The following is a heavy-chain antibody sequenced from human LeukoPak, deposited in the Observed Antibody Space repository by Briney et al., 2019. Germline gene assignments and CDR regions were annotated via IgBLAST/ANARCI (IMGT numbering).Heavy chain of an antibody. CDR2: IVVGSGNT. V-gene: IGHV1-58*02. D-gene: IGHD1-1*01. CDR1: GFTFSNSA. J-gene: IGHJ4*02. CDR3: AADDLLEGY. Sequence: SVKLSCKASGFTFSNSAMQWVRQARGHRLEWIGWIVVGSGNTNYAQKFQERVTITRDMSTSTAYMELSSLRSEDTAVYYCAADDLLEGYWGQGTLVTVSS.